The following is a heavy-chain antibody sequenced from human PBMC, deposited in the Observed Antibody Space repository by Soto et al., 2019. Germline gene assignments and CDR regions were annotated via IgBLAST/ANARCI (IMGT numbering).Heavy chain of an antibody. CDR2: IWYDGSNK. Sequence: QVQLVESGGGVVQPGRSLRLSCAASGFTFSSYGMHWVRQAPGKGLEWVAVIWYDGSNKYYADSVKGRFTISRDNSKNTLYLQMNSLRAEDTAVYYCARNYDSSGYALDYWGQGTLVTVSS. V-gene: IGHV3-33*01. D-gene: IGHD3-22*01. J-gene: IGHJ4*02. CDR3: ARNYDSSGYALDY. CDR1: GFTFSSYG.